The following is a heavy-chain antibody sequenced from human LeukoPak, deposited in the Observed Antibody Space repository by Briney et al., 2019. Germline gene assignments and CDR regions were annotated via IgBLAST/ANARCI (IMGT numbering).Heavy chain of an antibody. CDR2: IIPIFGTA. CDR1: GGTFSSYA. V-gene: IGHV1-69*13. Sequence: SVKVSCKASGGTFSSYAISWVRQAPGQGLEWMGGIIPIFGTANYAQKFQGRVTITADESTSTAYMELSSLRSEDTAVYYCARGVEMATIPNWFDPWGQGTLVTVSS. J-gene: IGHJ5*02. CDR3: ARGVEMATIPNWFDP. D-gene: IGHD5-24*01.